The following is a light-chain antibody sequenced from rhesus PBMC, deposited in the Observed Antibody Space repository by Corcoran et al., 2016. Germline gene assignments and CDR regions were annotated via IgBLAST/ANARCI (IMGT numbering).Light chain of an antibody. CDR2: RAS. Sequence: DIQMTQSPSSLSASVGDRVTISCRASQGISNWLAWSQQKPGKAHNLLIYRASNFEKGVPSRFSGRGSGPYVTLTISSLQPEDVATYDCQQHDNSPPTVGGGTKVEIK. CDR3: QQHDNSPPT. V-gene: IGKV1-69*01. CDR1: QGISNW. J-gene: IGKJ4*01.